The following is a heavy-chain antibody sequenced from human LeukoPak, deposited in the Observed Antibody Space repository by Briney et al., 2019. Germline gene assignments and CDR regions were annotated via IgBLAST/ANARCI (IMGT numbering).Heavy chain of an antibody. CDR2: INHSGST. J-gene: IGHJ6*02. CDR1: GGSFSGYY. D-gene: IGHD4-17*01. V-gene: IGHV4-34*01. Sequence: SETLSLTCAVYGGSFSGYYWSWIRQPPGKGLEWIGEINHSGSTNYNPSLKSRVTISVDTSKNQFSLKLSSVTAADTAVYYCARGTGRYGDYVSYYYYYGMDVWGQGTTVTVSS. CDR3: ARGTGRYGDYVSYYYYYGMDV.